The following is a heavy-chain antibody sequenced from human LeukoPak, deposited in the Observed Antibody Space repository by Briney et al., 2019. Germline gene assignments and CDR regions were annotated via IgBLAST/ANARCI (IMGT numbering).Heavy chain of an antibody. Sequence: GGSLRLSCAASGFIVSSNEMSWVRQAPGKGLEWVSSISGGSTYYADSRKGRFTISRDNSKNTLYLQINSLRAEDTAVYYCARAEEQWLARIYYFDYWGQGTLVTVSS. CDR3: ARAEEQWLARIYYFDY. CDR1: GFIVSSNE. D-gene: IGHD6-19*01. V-gene: IGHV3-38-3*01. CDR2: ISGGST. J-gene: IGHJ4*01.